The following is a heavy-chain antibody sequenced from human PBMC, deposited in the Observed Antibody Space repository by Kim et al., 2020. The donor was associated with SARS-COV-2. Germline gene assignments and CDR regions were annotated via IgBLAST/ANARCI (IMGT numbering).Heavy chain of an antibody. D-gene: IGHD1-26*01. CDR3: ERFGIVAIQY. Sequence: GGSLRLSCAAFGFTFSSYSMNRHRQAPGKWLEWVSSISSTSSYINYADSVKGRFTISRDYDKNLLYLQMNSLRAEVKAGSSCERFGIVAIQYWAHGTPIT. V-gene: IGHV3-21*01. CDR2: ISSTSSYI. CDR1: GFTFSSYS. J-gene: IGHJ4*01.